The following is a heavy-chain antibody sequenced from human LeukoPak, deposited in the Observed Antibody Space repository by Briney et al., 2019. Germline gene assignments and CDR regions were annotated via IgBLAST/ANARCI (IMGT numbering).Heavy chain of an antibody. CDR2: IYYSGST. D-gene: IGHD2-2*01. J-gene: IGHJ6*02. CDR1: GGSISSYY. V-gene: IGHV4-59*08. Sequence: SETLSLTCTVSGGSISSYYWRWIRQPPGKGLEWIGYIYYSGSTNYNPSLKSRVTISVDTSKNQFSLKLSSVTAADTAVYYCARRIDRYCSSTSCDHNYYYYGMDVWGQGTTVTVSS. CDR3: ARRIDRYCSSTSCDHNYYYYGMDV.